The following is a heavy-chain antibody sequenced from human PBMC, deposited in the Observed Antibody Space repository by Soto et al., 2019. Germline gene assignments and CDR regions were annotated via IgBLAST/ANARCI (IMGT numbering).Heavy chain of an antibody. V-gene: IGHV3-23*01. Sequence: GGSLRLSCAASGFIFSNYAMSWVRQAPGMGLEWVSSISGSGGTIYYADSVKGRFTISRDNSKNTLYLQMNSLRAEDTAVYYCAKSPPLTAIFYYYYMDVWGKGTTVTVSS. CDR1: GFIFSNYA. D-gene: IGHD2-21*02. J-gene: IGHJ6*03. CDR3: AKSPPLTAIFYYYYMDV. CDR2: ISGSGGTI.